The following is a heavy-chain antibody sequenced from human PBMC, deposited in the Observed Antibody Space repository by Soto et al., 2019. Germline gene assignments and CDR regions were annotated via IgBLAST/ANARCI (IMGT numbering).Heavy chain of an antibody. CDR3: ARVGEPLWFGELGSFDY. CDR1: GFTFSSYE. D-gene: IGHD3-10*01. Sequence: PGGSLRLSCAASGFTFSSYEMNWVRQAPGKGLEWVSYISSSGSTIYYADSVKGRFTISRDNAKNSLYLQMNSLRAEDTAVYYCARVGEPLWFGELGSFDYWGQGTLVTVSS. CDR2: ISSSGSTI. V-gene: IGHV3-48*03. J-gene: IGHJ4*02.